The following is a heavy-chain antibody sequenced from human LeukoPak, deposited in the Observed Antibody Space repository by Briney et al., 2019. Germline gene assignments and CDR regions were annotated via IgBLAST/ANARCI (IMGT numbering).Heavy chain of an antibody. CDR3: ARENGVVPAATLDY. J-gene: IGHJ4*02. CDR1: GFTFSSSS. CDR2: ISSSSSYI. V-gene: IGHV3-21*01. D-gene: IGHD2-2*01. Sequence: GGSLRLSCAASGFTFSSSSMNWVRQAPGKGLEWVSSISSSSSYIYYADSVKGRFTISRDNAKNSLYLQMSSLRAEDTAVYYCARENGVVPAATLDYWGQGTLVTVSS.